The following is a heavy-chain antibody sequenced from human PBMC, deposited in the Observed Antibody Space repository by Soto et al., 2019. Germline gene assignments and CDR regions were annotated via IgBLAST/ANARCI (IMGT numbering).Heavy chain of an antibody. CDR1: GFAFSSYA. CDR2: IRGSGGST. D-gene: IGHD1-7*01. V-gene: IGHV3-23*01. CDR3: AKLTGTTPPAAFDI. Sequence: GGSLILSCPSSGFAFSSYAMSSVRQAPGKGLEWVSAIRGSGGSTYYADSVKGRFTISRDNSKSTLYLQMNSLRAEDTAVDYCAKLTGTTPPAAFDIWGQGTMVT. J-gene: IGHJ3*02.